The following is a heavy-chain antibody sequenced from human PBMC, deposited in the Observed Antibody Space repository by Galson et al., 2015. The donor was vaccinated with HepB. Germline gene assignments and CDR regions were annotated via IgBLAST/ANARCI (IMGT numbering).Heavy chain of an antibody. CDR1: GYTFTSYA. V-gene: IGHV1-3*01. Sequence: SVKVSCKASGYTFTSYAMHWVRQAPGQRLEWMGWINAGNGNTKYSQKFQGRVTITRDTSASTAYMDLSSLRSEDTAVYYCASGIRIGDAFDIWGQGTMVTVSS. CDR3: ASGIRIGDAFDI. J-gene: IGHJ3*02. CDR2: INAGNGNT. D-gene: IGHD1-14*01.